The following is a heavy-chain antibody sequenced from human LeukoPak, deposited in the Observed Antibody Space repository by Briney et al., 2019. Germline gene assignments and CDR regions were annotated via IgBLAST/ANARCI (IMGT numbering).Heavy chain of an antibody. CDR2: IYCGGDT. D-gene: IGHD4-23*01. V-gene: IGHV3-66*01. CDR3: ARGDGGNSGYYYYYYMDV. J-gene: IGHJ6*03. Sequence: GGSVRLSCTASGFTVSSNYMSWVRQTPGRGLEWLSIIYCGGDTYYPDSLKGRFTISRDNAKNTLYLQMNSLRAEDTAVYYCARGDGGNSGYYYYYYMDVWGKGTTVTVSS. CDR1: GFTVSSNY.